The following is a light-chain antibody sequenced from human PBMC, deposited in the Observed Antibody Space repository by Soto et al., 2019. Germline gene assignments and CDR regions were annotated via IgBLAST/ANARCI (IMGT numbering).Light chain of an antibody. CDR1: QSILYSSDNKNS. J-gene: IGKJ5*01. CDR3: QQYYNTPLT. V-gene: IGKV4-1*01. Sequence: MVLGPVSLAVSLGERATINCKSSQSILYSSDNKNSLAWYQQKPGQPPKLLIYWASARESGVPDRFSGSGSGTDFTLTISSLQAEDVAVYYCQQYYNTPLTFGPGTRLEI. CDR2: WAS.